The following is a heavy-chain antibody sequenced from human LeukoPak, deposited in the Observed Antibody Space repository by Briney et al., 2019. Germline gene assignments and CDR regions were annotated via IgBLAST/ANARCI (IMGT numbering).Heavy chain of an antibody. CDR3: ARGPYGDYAGDY. CDR1: GGSFSGYY. V-gene: IGHV4-34*01. J-gene: IGHJ4*02. D-gene: IGHD4-17*01. CDR2: INHSGST. Sequence: MTSETLSLTCAVYGGSFSGYYWGWIRQPPGKGLEWIGEINHSGSTNYNPSPKSRVTISVDTSKNQFSLKLSSVTAADTAVYYCARGPYGDYAGDYWGQGTLVTVSS.